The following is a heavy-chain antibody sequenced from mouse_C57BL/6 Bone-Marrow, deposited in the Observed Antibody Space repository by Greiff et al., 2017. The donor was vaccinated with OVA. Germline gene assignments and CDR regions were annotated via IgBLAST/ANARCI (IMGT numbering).Heavy chain of an antibody. CDR3: ARLFFAY. J-gene: IGHJ3*01. CDR1: GYTFTSYW. Sequence: QVQLQQPGAELVRPGTSVTLSCKASGYTFTSYWMHWVKQRPGQGLEWIGVIDPSDSYTNYNQKFKGKATLTVDTSSSTAYMQLSSLTSEDSAVYYCARLFFAYWGQGTLVTVSA. CDR2: IDPSDSYT. V-gene: IGHV1-59*01.